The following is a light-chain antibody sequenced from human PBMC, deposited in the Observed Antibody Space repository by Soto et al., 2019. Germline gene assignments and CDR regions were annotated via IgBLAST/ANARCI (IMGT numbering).Light chain of an antibody. CDR1: QSVSSSY. CDR2: GAS. V-gene: IGKV3-20*01. Sequence: EIVLTQSPGTLSFSPGERATLSCRASQSVSSSYLAWYQQKPGQAPRLLIYGASSRSTGIPDRFSGSGSGTGFPLTISRLEPEDFAVYYCQQYGSSPLFTFGPGTKVDI. CDR3: QQYGSSPLFT. J-gene: IGKJ3*01.